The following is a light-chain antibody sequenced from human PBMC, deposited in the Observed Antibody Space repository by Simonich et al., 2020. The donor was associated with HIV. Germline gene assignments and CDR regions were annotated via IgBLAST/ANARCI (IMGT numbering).Light chain of an antibody. CDR3: QQYYSTPRT. Sequence: DIQMTQSPSSLSASVGARVTITCRASQGNSNSLAWYQHKPGKAPKLLLYAASRLESGVPSRFSGSGSGTDYTLTIRSLQPEDFATYYCQQYYSTPRTFGQGTKVEIK. CDR1: QGNSNS. J-gene: IGKJ1*01. V-gene: IGKV1-NL1*01. CDR2: AAS.